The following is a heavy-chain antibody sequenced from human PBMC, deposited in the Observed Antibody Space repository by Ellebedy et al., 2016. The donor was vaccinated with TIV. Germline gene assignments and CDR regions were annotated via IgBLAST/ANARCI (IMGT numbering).Heavy chain of an antibody. V-gene: IGHV3-23*01. D-gene: IGHD3/OR15-3a*01. CDR3: ARRSTDFAFDS. CDR2: ISANGGTT. CDR1: GFTFSTYP. Sequence: GESLKISCAASGFTFSTYPMNWVRQAPGKGLEWVSIISANGGTTYYADSVKGRFTISRDNSKKTLFLQMSSLRAEDTAVYFCARRSTDFAFDSWGQGTLVTVSS. J-gene: IGHJ4*02.